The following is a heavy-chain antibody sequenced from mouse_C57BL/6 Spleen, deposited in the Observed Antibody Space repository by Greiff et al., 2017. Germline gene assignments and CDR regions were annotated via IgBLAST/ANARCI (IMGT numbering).Heavy chain of an antibody. D-gene: IGHD2-3*01. CDR3: ARRKIYDGYYDYAMDY. CDR2: INPNNGGT. V-gene: IGHV1-18*01. CDR1: GYTFTDYN. Sequence: VQLQQSGPELVKPGASVKIPCKASGYTFTDYNMDWVKQSHGKSLEWIGDINPNNGGTIYNQKFKGKATLTVDKSSSTAYMELRSLTSEDTAVYYCARRKIYDGYYDYAMDYWGQGTSVTVSS. J-gene: IGHJ4*01.